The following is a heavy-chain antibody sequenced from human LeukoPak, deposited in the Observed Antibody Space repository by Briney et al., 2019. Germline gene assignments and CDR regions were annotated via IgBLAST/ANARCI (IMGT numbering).Heavy chain of an antibody. CDR3: AKDIELH. J-gene: IGHJ4*02. Sequence: GGSLRLSCATSGFTFSNYAMSWVRQAPGKGLEWVSAIRGSGGSTYYADSGKGRFAIFRDYSKNTLYLQMNSLGAEDTAVYYCAKDIELHWGQGTLVTVSS. CDR1: GFTFSNYA. D-gene: IGHD1-26*01. V-gene: IGHV3-23*01. CDR2: IRGSGGST.